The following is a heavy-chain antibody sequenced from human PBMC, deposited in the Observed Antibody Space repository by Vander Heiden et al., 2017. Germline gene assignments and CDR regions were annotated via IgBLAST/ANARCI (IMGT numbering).Heavy chain of an antibody. J-gene: IGHJ4*02. CDR2: IYDGGST. CDR3: ARDGAVAGMGSFDY. D-gene: IGHD6-19*01. Sequence: QVQLQESGPGLVKPSETLSLTCTVSGRSISTYYWSWIRQPPGKGLEWIGYIYDGGSTNYNPSLKSRVTISVGTSKNQYSLKLSSVTAADTAVYYCARDGAVAGMGSFDYWGQGALVTVSS. V-gene: IGHV4-59*01. CDR1: GRSISTYY.